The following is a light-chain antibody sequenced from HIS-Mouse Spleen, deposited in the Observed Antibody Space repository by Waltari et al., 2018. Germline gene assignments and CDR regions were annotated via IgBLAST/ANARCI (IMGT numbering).Light chain of an antibody. CDR3: YLTDSSGNHRV. CDR1: ALPNKY. Sequence: SYELTQPPSVSVSPGQTARITCSGNALPNKYPSRSPQKSGQAPVLVIYEDSKRPSGIPERCSGSSSGTMATLTISGAQVEDEADYYCYLTDSSGNHRVFGGGTKLTVL. V-gene: IGLV3-10*01. J-gene: IGLJ2*01. CDR2: EDS.